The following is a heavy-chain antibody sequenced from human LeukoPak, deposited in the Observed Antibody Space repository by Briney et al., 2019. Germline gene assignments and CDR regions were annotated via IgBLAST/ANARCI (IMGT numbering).Heavy chain of an antibody. CDR2: ISGSGGST. CDR1: GFTFSSYA. Sequence: GGSLRLSCAASGFTFSSYAMSWVRQAPGKGLEWVSAISGSGGSTYYADSVKGRFTISRDNSKNTLYLQVNSLRAEDTAVYYCAKGVPAANFYYYYYMDVWGKGTTVTVSS. CDR3: AKGVPAANFYYYYYMDV. V-gene: IGHV3-23*01. D-gene: IGHD2-2*01. J-gene: IGHJ6*03.